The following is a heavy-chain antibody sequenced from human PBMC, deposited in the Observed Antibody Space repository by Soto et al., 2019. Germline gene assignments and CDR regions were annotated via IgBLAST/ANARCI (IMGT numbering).Heavy chain of an antibody. D-gene: IGHD6-6*01. V-gene: IGHV4-30-2*01. CDR3: ARVKQLGRYYYYYGMDV. CDR2: IYHSGST. Sequence: QLQLQESGSGLVKPSQTLSLTCAVSGGSISSGGYSWSWIRQPPGKGLEWIGYIYHSGSTYYNPSLKSRFTISVDRSKNQFSLKLSSVTAADTAVYYCARVKQLGRYYYYYGMDVWGQGTTVTVSS. J-gene: IGHJ6*02. CDR1: GGSISSGGYS.